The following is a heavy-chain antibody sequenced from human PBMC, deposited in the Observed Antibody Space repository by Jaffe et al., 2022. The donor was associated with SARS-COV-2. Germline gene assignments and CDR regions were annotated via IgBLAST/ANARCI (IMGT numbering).Heavy chain of an antibody. CDR2: INTYNGNT. V-gene: IGHV1-18*01. J-gene: IGHJ4*02. CDR1: GYTFSSYG. Sequence: QVQLVQSGAEVKEPGASVKVSCKASGYTFSSYGISWVRQAPGQGLEWMGWINTYNGNTNYAQKVQGRVIVTTDTSTSTASMELRSLRSDDTAMYYCARDNCVGGGCYSALWYWGQGTLVTVSS. CDR3: ARDNCVGGGCYSALWY. D-gene: IGHD2-15*01.